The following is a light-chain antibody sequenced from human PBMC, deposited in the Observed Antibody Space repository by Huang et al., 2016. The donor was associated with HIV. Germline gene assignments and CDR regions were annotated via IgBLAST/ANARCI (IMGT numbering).Light chain of an antibody. V-gene: IGKV1-39*01. Sequence: DIQMTQSPSSLSASVGDRVTITCRASQNIGRDLNWYQQKSGKAPKRLIYAASSLQRGVPSRFSVIGFGTDFTLTISSLQPEDFATYYCQQSYSITRYTFGQGTKVEIK. CDR1: QNIGRD. J-gene: IGKJ2*01. CDR2: AAS. CDR3: QQSYSITRYT.